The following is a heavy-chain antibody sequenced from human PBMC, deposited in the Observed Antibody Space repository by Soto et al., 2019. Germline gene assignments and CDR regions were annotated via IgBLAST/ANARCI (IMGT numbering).Heavy chain of an antibody. V-gene: IGHV3-72*01. J-gene: IGHJ4*02. CDR2: IKNKANSYTT. CDR1: GFTFSDHY. D-gene: IGHD6-19*01. CDR3: TRVRLGRSRSSDY. Sequence: EVQLVESGGGLVQPEGSLRLSCAASGFTFSDHYMDWVRQAPGKGLEWVGRIKNKANSYTTEYAAPVKGRFIISRDDSKNSVFLQMNRPKTDATAVYYCTRVRLGRSRSSDYWRQGILVTVSS.